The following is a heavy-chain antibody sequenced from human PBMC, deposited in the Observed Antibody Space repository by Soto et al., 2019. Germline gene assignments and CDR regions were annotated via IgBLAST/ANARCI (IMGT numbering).Heavy chain of an antibody. CDR3: ARSPRNESLVVVVRTFDY. CDR2: ISRTSNYI. J-gene: IGHJ4*02. Sequence: VQLEESGGGLVKPGESLRLSCAASGFDFTTYTMNLVRQAPGKGLEWVSSISRTSNYIYYANSLKGRFPISRDNATNSLFLHRIGLTVEATAAYYCARSPRNESLVVVVRTFDYWGQGTLVTVSS. CDR1: GFDFTTYT. V-gene: IGHV3-21*02. D-gene: IGHD2-21*01.